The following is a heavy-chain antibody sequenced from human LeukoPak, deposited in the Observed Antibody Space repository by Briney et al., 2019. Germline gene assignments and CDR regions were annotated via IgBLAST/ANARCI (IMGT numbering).Heavy chain of an antibody. D-gene: IGHD6-19*01. J-gene: IGHJ4*02. CDR2: ISSSSNTI. CDR3: ARDKASSGWYYFDS. CDR1: GFTLSSYY. Sequence: PGGSLRLSCAASGFTLSSYYMNWVRQAPGKGLEWVSYISSSSNTIYYADSVKGRFTISRDNAKNSLYLQMNSLRAEDTAVYYCARDKASSGWYYFDSWGQGTLVTVSS. V-gene: IGHV3-48*01.